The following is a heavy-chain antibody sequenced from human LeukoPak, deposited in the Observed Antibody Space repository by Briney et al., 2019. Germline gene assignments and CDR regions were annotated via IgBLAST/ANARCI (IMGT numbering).Heavy chain of an antibody. V-gene: IGHV4-59*01. CDR2: IYSSGTT. CDR3: GRRPAVDGPIDN. D-gene: IGHD3/OR15-3a*01. CDR1: GGSLHRSF. Sequence: SETLSLTCVVSGGSLHRSFWTWVRQPPGKGLEWIGRIYSSGTTDYSPSLKSRLTISIDTSKNQFSLRLASVTAADTAVYCGRRPAVDGPIDNWGQGTLVAVSS. J-gene: IGHJ4*02.